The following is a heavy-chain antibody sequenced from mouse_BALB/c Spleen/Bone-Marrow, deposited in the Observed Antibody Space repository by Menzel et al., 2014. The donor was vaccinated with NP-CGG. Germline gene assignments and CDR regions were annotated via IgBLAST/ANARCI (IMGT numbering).Heavy chain of an antibody. CDR3: ARGDGYYPYAMDY. V-gene: IGHV1-67*01. J-gene: IGHJ4*01. D-gene: IGHD2-3*01. CDR2: ISTYSGNT. Sequence: VQLQQSGPELVRPGVSVKISCKGSGYTFTDYAVHWVKQSHAKSLEWIGVISTYSGNTNYNQKFKGKATMTVDKSSSTAYMELARLTSEDSAIYYCARGDGYYPYAMDYWGQGTSVTVSS. CDR1: GYTFTDYA.